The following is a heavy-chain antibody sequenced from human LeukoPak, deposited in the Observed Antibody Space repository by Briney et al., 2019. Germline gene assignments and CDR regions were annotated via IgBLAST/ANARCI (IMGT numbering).Heavy chain of an antibody. J-gene: IGHJ4*02. CDR1: GGSISSSSYY. D-gene: IGHD3-22*01. CDR3: ARLYYDSSGYYQICYFDY. Sequence: SETLSLTCTVSGGSISSSSYYWGWIRQSPGKGLEWIGSIYYSGSTYYNPSLKSRVTISVDTSKNQFPLNLSSVTAADTAVYYCARLYYDSSGYYQICYFDYWGQGTLVTVSS. CDR2: IYYSGST. V-gene: IGHV4-39*01.